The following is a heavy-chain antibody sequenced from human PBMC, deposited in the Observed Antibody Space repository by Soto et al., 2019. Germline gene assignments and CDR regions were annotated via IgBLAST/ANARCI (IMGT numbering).Heavy chain of an antibody. CDR3: AREIYDDYDSSGFDH. V-gene: IGHV3-30-3*01. D-gene: IGHD3-22*01. Sequence: GGSLRLSCAASGFTFSSYAMHWVRQAPCKGLEWVAVISYDGSNKYYADSVKGRFTISRDNSKNTLSLQMNSLRAEDTAVYYCAREIYDDYDSSGFDHWGQGTLVTVSS. CDR2: ISYDGSNK. J-gene: IGHJ4*02. CDR1: GFTFSSYA.